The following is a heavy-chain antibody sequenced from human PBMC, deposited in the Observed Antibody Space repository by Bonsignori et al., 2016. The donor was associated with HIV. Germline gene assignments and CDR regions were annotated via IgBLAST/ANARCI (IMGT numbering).Heavy chain of an antibody. CDR2: IKQDGSEK. J-gene: IGHJ3*02. Sequence: VRQAPGKGLEWVANIKQDGSEKYYVDSVKGRFTISRDKAKNSLDLQMNSLRAEDTAVYYCARLPGSHDAFDIWGQGTMVTVSS. D-gene: IGHD3-10*01. V-gene: IGHV3-7*03. CDR3: ARLPGSHDAFDI.